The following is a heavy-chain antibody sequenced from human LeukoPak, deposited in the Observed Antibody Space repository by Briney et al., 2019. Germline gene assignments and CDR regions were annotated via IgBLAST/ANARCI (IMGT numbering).Heavy chain of an antibody. Sequence: GGSLRLSCQASGFTFNNAWMSWVRQAPGKGLEWVGRIKSKTDGGEADYAESVKGRFTISRDDSKNTLYLQMNSLKTGDTALYFCTTDPLWGDWRQSNSFDYWGQGTLVAVSS. CDR3: TTDPLWGDWRQSNSFDY. V-gene: IGHV3-15*01. D-gene: IGHD2-21*01. CDR2: IKSKTDGGEA. J-gene: IGHJ4*02. CDR1: GFTFNNAW.